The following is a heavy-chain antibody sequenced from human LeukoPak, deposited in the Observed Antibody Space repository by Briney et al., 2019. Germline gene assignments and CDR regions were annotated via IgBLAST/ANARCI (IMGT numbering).Heavy chain of an antibody. V-gene: IGHV3-30-3*01. CDR3: ARAWTGYYDSSESGFCLDY. CDR2: ISYDGSNK. CDR1: GFTFSSYA. Sequence: PGGSLRLSCAASGFTFSSYAMHWVRQAPGKGLEWVAVISYDGSNKYYADSVKGRFTISRDNSKTPLYLQLNSMRAEDTAVYYCARAWTGYYDSSESGFCLDYWGQGTLVTVSS. J-gene: IGHJ4*02. D-gene: IGHD3-22*01.